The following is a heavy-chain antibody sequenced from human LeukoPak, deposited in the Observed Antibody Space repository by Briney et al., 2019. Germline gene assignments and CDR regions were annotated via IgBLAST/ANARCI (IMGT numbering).Heavy chain of an antibody. CDR1: GFTFSIYS. V-gene: IGHV3-23*01. J-gene: IGHJ4*02. Sequence: PGGSLRLSCAASGFTFSIYSMNWVRQAPGKGLEWVSAITGSGDTTYYADSVKGRFTISRDNSKNTLYVEMNTLRAEDTAVYYCAKWGDYDILTGYYVSDFWGQGTLVTVSS. CDR3: AKWGDYDILTGYYVSDF. CDR2: ITGSGDTT. D-gene: IGHD3-9*01.